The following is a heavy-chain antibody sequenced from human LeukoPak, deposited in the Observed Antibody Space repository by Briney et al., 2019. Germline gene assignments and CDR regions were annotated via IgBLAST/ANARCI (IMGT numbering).Heavy chain of an antibody. J-gene: IGHJ1*01. D-gene: IGHD6-6*01. CDR1: GGSISTYY. V-gene: IGHV4-59*01. CDR2: IYHSGST. CDR3: ARGGAARLHFQD. Sequence: PSETLSLTCTVSGGSISTYYWNWIRQPPGKGLEWIGYIYHSGSTNYNPSLQSRVTISVDTSKNQFSLNLNSVTAADTAVYYCARGGAARLHFQDWGQGALVTVSS.